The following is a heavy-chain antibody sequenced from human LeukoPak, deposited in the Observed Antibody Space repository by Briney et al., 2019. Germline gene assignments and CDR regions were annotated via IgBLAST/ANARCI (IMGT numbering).Heavy chain of an antibody. V-gene: IGHV1-18*01. CDR3: ATRTLYGGNGYFDY. J-gene: IGHJ4*02. CDR1: GYTFTSYG. D-gene: IGHD4-23*01. CDR2: ISAYNGNT. Sequence: ASVKVSCKASGYTFTSYGISCVRQAPGQGLEWMGWISAYNGNTNYAQKLQGRVTMTTDTSTSTAYMELRSLRSDDTAVYYCATRTLYGGNGYFDYWGQGTLVTVSS.